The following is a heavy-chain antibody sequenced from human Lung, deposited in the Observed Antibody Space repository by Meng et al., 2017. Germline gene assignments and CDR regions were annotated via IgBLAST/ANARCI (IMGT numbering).Heavy chain of an antibody. D-gene: IGHD1-1*01. CDR1: GFTFTDQW. CDR3: TNDRLNH. V-gene: IGHV3-74*01. Sequence: VEVVESGGGLVPPGGALRLSCATSGFTFTDQWMHWVRQGPGKGLVWVSRINRDGTKPTYADSVKGRFTISRDNAKNTLYLQMNNLRAEDTAFYYCTNDRLNHWGQGALVTVSS. J-gene: IGHJ1*01. CDR2: INRDGTKP.